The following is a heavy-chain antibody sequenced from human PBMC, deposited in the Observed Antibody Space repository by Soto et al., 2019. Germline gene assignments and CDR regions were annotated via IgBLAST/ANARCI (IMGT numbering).Heavy chain of an antibody. CDR2: ISYDGSNK. Sequence: GGSLRLSCAASGFTFSSYGMHWVRQAPGKGLEWVAVISYDGSNKYYADSVKGRFTISRDNSKNTLYLQMNSLRAEDTAVYYCEKDLVYYYGSGSYVDYWGQGTLVTVSA. V-gene: IGHV3-30*18. D-gene: IGHD3-10*01. J-gene: IGHJ4*02. CDR3: EKDLVYYYGSGSYVDY. CDR1: GFTFSSYG.